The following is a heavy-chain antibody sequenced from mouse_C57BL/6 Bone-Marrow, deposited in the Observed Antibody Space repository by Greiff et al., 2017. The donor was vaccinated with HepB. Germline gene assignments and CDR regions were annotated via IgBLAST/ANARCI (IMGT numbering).Heavy chain of an antibody. J-gene: IGHJ2*01. D-gene: IGHD2-5*01. V-gene: IGHV14-4*01. CDR3: TGDIVTAY. CDR1: GFNIKDDY. Sequence: EVHLVESGAELVRPGASVKLSCTASGFNIKDDYMHWVKQRPEQGLEWIGWIDPGNGDTEYASKFQGKATITADTSSNTAYLQLSSLTSEDTAVYYGTGDIVTAYWGQGTTLTVSS. CDR2: IDPGNGDT.